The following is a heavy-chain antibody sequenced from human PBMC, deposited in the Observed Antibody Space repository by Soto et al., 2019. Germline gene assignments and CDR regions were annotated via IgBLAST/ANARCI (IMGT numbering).Heavy chain of an antibody. Sequence: SQTLSLTCAISGDSVSSNSAAWNWIRQSPSRGLEWLGRTYYRSKWYNDYAVSVKSRITINPDTSKNQFSLQLNSVTPEDTAVYYCARDPFSGWQNYYGMDVWCQGTWVTVFS. V-gene: IGHV6-1*01. CDR2: TYYRSKWYN. CDR1: GDSVSSNSAA. J-gene: IGHJ6*02. CDR3: ARDPFSGWQNYYGMDV. D-gene: IGHD6-19*01.